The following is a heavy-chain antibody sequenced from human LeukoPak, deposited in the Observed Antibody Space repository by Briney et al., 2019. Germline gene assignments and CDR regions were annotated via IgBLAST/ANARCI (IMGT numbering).Heavy chain of an antibody. D-gene: IGHD3-16*02. J-gene: IGHJ4*02. Sequence: GRSLRLSCAASGFTFSSYGMHWVRQAPGKGLEWVAVIWYDGSNKYYADSVKGRFTISRDNSKNTLYLQMNSLRAEDTAAYYCAKGSGVWGSYRGIDYWGQGTLVTVSS. CDR3: AKGSGVWGSYRGIDY. CDR2: IWYDGSNK. CDR1: GFTFSSYG. V-gene: IGHV3-33*06.